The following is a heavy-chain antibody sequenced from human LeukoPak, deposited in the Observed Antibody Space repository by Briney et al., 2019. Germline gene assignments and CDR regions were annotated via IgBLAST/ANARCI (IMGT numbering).Heavy chain of an antibody. V-gene: IGHV1-2*06. CDR2: INPNSGGT. J-gene: IGHJ4*02. CDR1: GYTFTGYY. CDR3: AGDVHSSGWCPFDY. Sequence: ASVKVSCKASGYTFTGYYMHWVRQAPGQGLEWMGRINPNSGGTNYAQKFQGRVTMTRDTSISTAYMELSRLRSDDTAVYYCAGDVHSSGWCPFDYWGQGTLVTVSS. D-gene: IGHD6-19*01.